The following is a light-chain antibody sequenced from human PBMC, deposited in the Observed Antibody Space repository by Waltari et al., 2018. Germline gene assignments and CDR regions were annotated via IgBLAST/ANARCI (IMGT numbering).Light chain of an antibody. J-gene: IGLJ3*02. CDR3: CSYAGNYIWV. Sequence: QSALTQPASVSGSPGQSVTISCTGASSDIGRYDIVSWYQQHPGNAPKLIICDGSKRASGGSGRFSGAKAGDTASLTISGLQFEDEADYYCCSYAGNYIWVFGGGTRLTGL. V-gene: IGLV2-23*01. CDR2: DGS. CDR1: SSDIGRYDI.